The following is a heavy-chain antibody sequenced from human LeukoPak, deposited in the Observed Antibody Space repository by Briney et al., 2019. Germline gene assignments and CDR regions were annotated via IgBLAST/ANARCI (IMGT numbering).Heavy chain of an antibody. CDR3: ARDLNSQSIGMRAFDI. CDR2: INPTTGST. Sequence: ASVKVSCKASGYTFTNFYLHWVRQAPGQGLEWMGIINPTTGSTTYAQKLQGRVTMTRDMSTSTVYMGLSSLRSEDTAVYFCARDLNSQSIGMRAFDIWGQGTMVTASS. D-gene: IGHD4-23*01. CDR1: GYTFTNFY. J-gene: IGHJ3*02. V-gene: IGHV1-46*01.